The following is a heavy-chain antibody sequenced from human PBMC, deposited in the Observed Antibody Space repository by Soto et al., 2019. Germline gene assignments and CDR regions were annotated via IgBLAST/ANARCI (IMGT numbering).Heavy chain of an antibody. D-gene: IGHD3-10*02. V-gene: IGHV4-59*01. Sequence: QVQLQESGPGLVKPSETLSLTCTVSGASISSYYWSWIRQPPGKGLEWFGFIYYSGSPKYDPSLKSRVTISVDTSKNLFSLKPNSVTAADTAVYYCASMIGDPVLSFDYWGQGTLVTISS. CDR1: GASISSYY. CDR3: ASMIGDPVLSFDY. J-gene: IGHJ4*02. CDR2: IYYSGSP.